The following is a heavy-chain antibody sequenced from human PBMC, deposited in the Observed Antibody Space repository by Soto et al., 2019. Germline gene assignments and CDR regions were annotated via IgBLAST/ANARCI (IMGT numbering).Heavy chain of an antibody. CDR2: IWYDGSNK. J-gene: IGHJ4*02. CDR3: ATGYCSSTSCYLNHY. D-gene: IGHD2-2*01. CDR1: GFTFSSYG. Sequence: QVQLVESGGGVVQPGRSLRLSCAASGFTFSSYGMHWVRQAPGKGLEWVAVIWYDGSNKYYADSVKGRFTISRDNSKNTLYLQMNSLRAEDTAVYYCATGYCSSTSCYLNHYWGQGTLVTVSS. V-gene: IGHV3-33*01.